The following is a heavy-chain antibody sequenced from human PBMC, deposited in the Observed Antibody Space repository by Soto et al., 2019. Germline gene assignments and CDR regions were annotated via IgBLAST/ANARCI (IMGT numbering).Heavy chain of an antibody. CDR3: ARPHYDILTGYYYYYGMDV. Sequence: PGESLKISCKGSGYSFTSYWIGWVRQMPGKGLEWMGIIYPGDSDTRYSPSFQGQVTISADKSISTAYLQWSSLKASDTAMYYCARPHYDILTGYYYYYGMDVWGQGTTVTVSS. J-gene: IGHJ6*02. V-gene: IGHV5-51*01. D-gene: IGHD3-9*01. CDR1: GYSFTSYW. CDR2: IYPGDSDT.